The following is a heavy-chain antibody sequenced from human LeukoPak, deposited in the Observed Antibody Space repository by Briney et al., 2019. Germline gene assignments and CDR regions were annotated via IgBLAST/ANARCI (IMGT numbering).Heavy chain of an antibody. V-gene: IGHV3-15*01. D-gene: IGHD3-22*01. CDR3: TLSGYYDSSGYSDY. CDR2: IKSKTDGGTT. J-gene: IGHJ4*02. Sequence: PGGSLRLSFAASGFTFSNAWMSWVRQALGKGLEWVGRIKSKTDGGTTDYAAPVKGRFTISRDDPKNRLYLQMNSLKTEDTAVYYCTLSGYYDSSGYSDYWGQGTLVTVSS. CDR1: GFTFSNAW.